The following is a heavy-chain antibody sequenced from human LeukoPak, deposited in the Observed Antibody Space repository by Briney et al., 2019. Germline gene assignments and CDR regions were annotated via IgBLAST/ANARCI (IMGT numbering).Heavy chain of an antibody. Sequence: GGSLRLSCAASGFTFSSYGMHWVRQAPGKGLEWVAVIWYDGSNKYYADSVKGRFTISRDNSKNTLYLQMNSLRAEDTAVYYCARDRGGVQYCDFWSGYIPHGMDVWGQGTTVTVSS. D-gene: IGHD3-3*01. J-gene: IGHJ6*02. CDR1: GFTFSSYG. CDR2: IWYDGSNK. V-gene: IGHV3-33*01. CDR3: ARDRGGVQYCDFWSGYIPHGMDV.